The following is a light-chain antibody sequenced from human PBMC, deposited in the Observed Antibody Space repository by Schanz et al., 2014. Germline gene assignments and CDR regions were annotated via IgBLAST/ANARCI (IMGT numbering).Light chain of an antibody. J-gene: IGKJ2*01. CDR2: GAS. CDR3: QQYDSSPYT. Sequence: DIVMTQSPATLSVSPGERATLSCRASQNIFSNLAWYQQKSGQAPRLLIFGASTRATGIPARFSGSGSGTEFTLTISSLQSEDFAVYYCQQYDSSPYTFGQGTKLEIK. CDR1: QNIFSN. V-gene: IGKV3-15*01.